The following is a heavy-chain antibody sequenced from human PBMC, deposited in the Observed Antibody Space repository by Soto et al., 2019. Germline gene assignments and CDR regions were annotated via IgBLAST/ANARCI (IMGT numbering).Heavy chain of an antibody. CDR1: GYTFTSYS. D-gene: IGHD2-21*01. J-gene: IGHJ1*01. CDR2: IHLNSGGT. V-gene: IGHV1-2*02. Sequence: ASVKVSCKASGYTFTSYSITWVRQAPGQGLEWLGWIHLNSGGTNYAQSFQGRVTMTRDMSVSTVYMEMTGLSSDDTAVYYCASPRELSYSYF. CDR3: ASPRELSYSYF.